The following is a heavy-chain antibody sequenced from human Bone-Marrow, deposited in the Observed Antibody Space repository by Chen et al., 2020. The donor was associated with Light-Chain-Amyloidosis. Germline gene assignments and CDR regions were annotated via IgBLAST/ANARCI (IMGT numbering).Heavy chain of an antibody. J-gene: IGHJ4*02. V-gene: IGHV2-5*02. D-gene: IGHD3-10*01. CDR2: IYWDDDK. CDR3: AHRLKVQGVIGFDY. Sequence: QITLKESGPTLVKPTQTLTLTCTFSGFSLSTSGVGVDWIRQPPGKALEWLALIYWDDDKRYSPSLKSRLTITEDTSKNQVVLIMTNMDPVDTATYYCAHRLKVQGVIGFDYWGQGTLVTVSS. CDR1: GFSLSTSGVG.